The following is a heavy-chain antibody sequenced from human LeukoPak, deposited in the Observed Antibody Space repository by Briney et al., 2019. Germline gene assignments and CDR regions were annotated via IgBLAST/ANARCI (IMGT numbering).Heavy chain of an antibody. CDR3: AKGDDYVWGSYRYLDY. V-gene: IGHV3-33*06. Sequence: PGGSLRLSCAASGFTFSSYGMHWVRQAPGKGLEWVAVKWYDGSNKYYADSVKGRFTISRDNSKNTLYLQMNSLRAEDTAVYYCAKGDDYVWGSYRYLDYWGQGTLVTVSS. J-gene: IGHJ4*02. CDR1: GFTFSSYG. CDR2: KWYDGSNK. D-gene: IGHD3-16*02.